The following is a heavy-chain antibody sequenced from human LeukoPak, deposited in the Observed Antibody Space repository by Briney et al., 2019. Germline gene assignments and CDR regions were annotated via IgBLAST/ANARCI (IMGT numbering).Heavy chain of an antibody. J-gene: IGHJ5*02. D-gene: IGHD3-10*01. CDR2: ISYDGTYT. CDR1: GFVFSSYA. Sequence: GRSLRLSCAASGFVFSSYAMHWVRQAPDKGLEWVAVISYDGTYTDSADSVKGRFTFSRDNSKNTLYLQMNSLRAEDTAIYYCAKSLSCRGGLSWGQGPLVTVSS. CDR3: AKSLSCRGGLS. V-gene: IGHV3-30*18.